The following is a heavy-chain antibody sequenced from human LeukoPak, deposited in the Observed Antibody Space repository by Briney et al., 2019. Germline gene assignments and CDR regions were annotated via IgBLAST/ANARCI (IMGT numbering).Heavy chain of an antibody. CDR2: IYSGGST. J-gene: IGHJ4*02. Sequence: GGSLRLSCAASGFTFSNAWMSWVRQAPGKGLEWVSVIYSGGSTYYADSVKGRFTISRDNSKNTLYLQMNSLRAEDTAVYYCARDYYGQGYFDYWGQGTLVTVSS. CDR1: GFTFSNAW. CDR3: ARDYYGQGYFDY. D-gene: IGHD3-10*01. V-gene: IGHV3-66*01.